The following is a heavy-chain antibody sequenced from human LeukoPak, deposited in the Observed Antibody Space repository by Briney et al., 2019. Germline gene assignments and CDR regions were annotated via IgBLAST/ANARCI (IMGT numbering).Heavy chain of an antibody. D-gene: IGHD6-13*01. Sequence: GGSLRLSCAASGFTFSSYAMSWVRQAPGKGLEWVSSITGGGGSTYYADAVKGRFTISRDNSQNTLYLQMNSLRAEDTAVYYCAKLYSSSWYWGQGTLVTVSS. CDR3: AKLYSSSWY. CDR1: GFTFSSYA. V-gene: IGHV3-23*01. J-gene: IGHJ4*02. CDR2: ITGGGGST.